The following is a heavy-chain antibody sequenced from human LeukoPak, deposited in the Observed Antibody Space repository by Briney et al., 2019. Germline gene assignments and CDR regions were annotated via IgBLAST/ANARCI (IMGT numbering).Heavy chain of an antibody. CDR3: ATALIYTNHVWFDP. J-gene: IGHJ5*02. CDR1: GRSIRTDNSY. D-gene: IGHD1-14*01. CDR2: IYHSGSA. V-gene: IGHV4-31*03. Sequence: SETLSLTCTVSGRSIRTDNSYWSWIRQYPGKGLEWIWHIYHSGSAYYNPSLKSRVTISVDTSKNQFSLNLSSVTAADTAVYYCATALIYTNHVWFDPWGQGTLVTVSS.